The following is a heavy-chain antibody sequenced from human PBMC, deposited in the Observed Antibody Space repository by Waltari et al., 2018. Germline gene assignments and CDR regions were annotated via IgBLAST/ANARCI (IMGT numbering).Heavy chain of an antibody. J-gene: IGHJ3*02. V-gene: IGHV3-48*01. CDR1: GFTFSSYS. CDR2: ISSSSSTI. Sequence: EVQLVESGGGLVQPGGSLRLSCAASGFTFSSYSMNWVRQAPGKGLEWVSYISSSSSTIYYADSVKGRFTSSRDNAKNSLYLQMNSLRAEDTAVYYCARDEGGHSGSYWPPPWNAFDIWGQGTMVTVSS. CDR3: ARDEGGHSGSYWPPPWNAFDI. D-gene: IGHD1-26*01.